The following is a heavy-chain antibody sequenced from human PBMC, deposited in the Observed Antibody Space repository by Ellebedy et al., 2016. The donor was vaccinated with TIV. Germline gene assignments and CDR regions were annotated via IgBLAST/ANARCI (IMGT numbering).Heavy chain of an antibody. J-gene: IGHJ2*01. V-gene: IGHV3-23*01. Sequence: GESLKISCASSGFTFSMYAMTWVRQAPGKGLEWVSGISGTGGRTYYADSVKGRFTISRDNSRSTLYLQINSLRAEDTAVYHCAKLPWVVAAHFDLWGRGTLVTVSS. CDR1: GFTFSMYA. CDR2: ISGTGGRT. CDR3: AKLPWVVAAHFDL. D-gene: IGHD2-15*01.